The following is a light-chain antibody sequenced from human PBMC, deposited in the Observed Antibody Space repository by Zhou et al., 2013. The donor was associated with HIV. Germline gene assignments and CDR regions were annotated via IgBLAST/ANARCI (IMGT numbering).Light chain of an antibody. J-gene: IGKJ4*01. V-gene: IGKV1-39*01. CDR3: QHTFTTPIT. Sequence: DIQMTQSPSPLSASVGDRVTITCRASQSISSYLNWYQQKPGKAPELLMFAVSTLQSGVPSRFSGSGFGTDFTLTISSLQPEDFATYYCQHTFTTPITFGGGTRVEIK. CDR2: AVS. CDR1: QSISSY.